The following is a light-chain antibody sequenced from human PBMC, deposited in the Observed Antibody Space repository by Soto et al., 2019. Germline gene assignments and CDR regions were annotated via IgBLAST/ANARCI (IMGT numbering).Light chain of an antibody. CDR2: GAS. CDR1: QSVSSNY. Sequence: TLSCRASQSVSSNYLAWYQQKPGQAPRLLIYGASSRATGIPDRFSGSGSGTDFTLTISRLEPEDFAVYYCQQYGSSSWTFGRGTKVDIK. CDR3: QQYGSSSWT. V-gene: IGKV3-20*01. J-gene: IGKJ1*01.